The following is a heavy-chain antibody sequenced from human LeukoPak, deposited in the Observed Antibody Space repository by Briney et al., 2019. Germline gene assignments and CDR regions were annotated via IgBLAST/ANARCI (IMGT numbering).Heavy chain of an antibody. V-gene: IGHV1-18*01. D-gene: IGHD3-3*01. J-gene: IGHJ4*02. CDR2: ISAYNGNT. CDR3: ARDHLGFRVEDY. CDR1: GYTFTSYG. Sequence: ASVKVSCKASGYTFTSYGISWVRQAPGQGLEWMGWISAYNGNTNYAQKLQGRVTMITDTSTSTAYMELRSLRSDDTAVYYCARDHLGFRVEDYWGQGTLVTVSS.